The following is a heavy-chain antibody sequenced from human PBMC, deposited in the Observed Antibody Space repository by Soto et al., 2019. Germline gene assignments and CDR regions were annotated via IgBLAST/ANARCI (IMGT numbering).Heavy chain of an antibody. CDR1: GYSFTNYY. Sequence: ASVKVSCKASGYSFTNYYMQWVRQAPGQGLEYMGVIHPNGGSTNYNPSLKSRVTISVDTSKNQFSLKLTSVTAADTAVYYCARDKITGLFDYWGQEPWSPSP. D-gene: IGHD2-8*02. CDR2: IHPNGGST. CDR3: ARDKITGLFDY. J-gene: IGHJ4*01. V-gene: IGHV1-46*01.